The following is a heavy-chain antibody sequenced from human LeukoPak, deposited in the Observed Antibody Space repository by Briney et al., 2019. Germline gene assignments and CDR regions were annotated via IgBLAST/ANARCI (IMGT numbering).Heavy chain of an antibody. CDR3: TRDFADY. J-gene: IGHJ4*02. CDR1: GFTFSDSY. V-gene: IGHV3-11*06. CDR2: ITSSSDYT. Sequence: GGSLRLSCAASGFTFSDSYMSWIRQAPGKGLEWVSYITSSSDYTNYADSVKGRFTISRDNAKNSLYLQMNSLRADDTAVYYCTRDFADYWGQGTLVTVSS.